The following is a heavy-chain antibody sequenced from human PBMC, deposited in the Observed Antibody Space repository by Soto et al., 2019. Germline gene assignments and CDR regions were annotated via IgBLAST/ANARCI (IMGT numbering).Heavy chain of an antibody. J-gene: IGHJ6*02. D-gene: IGHD2-15*01. CDR2: IIPTSGTA. CDR3: ARGQGYCSGGICYYYYYGMDV. V-gene: IGHV1-69*13. CDR1: GGTFSSDA. Sequence: GASVKVSCKASGGTFSSDAFSWVRQAPGQGLEWMGGIIPTSGTANYAQKFQGRATITADESTSTAYMELSSLTSEDTAVHFCARGQGYCSGGICYYYYYGMDVWGQGTTVTVSS.